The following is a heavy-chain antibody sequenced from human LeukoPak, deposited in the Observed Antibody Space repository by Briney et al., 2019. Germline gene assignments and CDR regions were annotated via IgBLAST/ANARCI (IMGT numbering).Heavy chain of an antibody. D-gene: IGHD5-12*01. CDR1: GYTFTSYY. Sequence: GASVKVSCKASGYTFTSYYMHWVRQAPGQGLEWMGWINPNSGGTNYAQKFQGRVTMTRDTSISTAYMELSRLRSDDTAVYYCARGVEMATIQHPLDYWGQGTLVTVSS. CDR3: ARGVEMATIQHPLDY. CDR2: INPNSGGT. J-gene: IGHJ4*02. V-gene: IGHV1-2*02.